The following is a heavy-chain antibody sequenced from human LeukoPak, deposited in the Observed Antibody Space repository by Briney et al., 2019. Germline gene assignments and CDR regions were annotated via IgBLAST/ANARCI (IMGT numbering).Heavy chain of an antibody. V-gene: IGHV5-51*01. D-gene: IGHD5-18*01. CDR1: GYSFTSYW. Sequence: GESLKISCKGSGYSFTSYWIGWVRQMPGKGLELMGIFYPGDSETSYSPSFQGQVTFSADKSINTAYLQWSSLKASDTAMYYCARPSGFSYGRFDHWGQGTLVTVSS. CDR2: FYPGDSET. J-gene: IGHJ4*02. CDR3: ARPSGFSYGRFDH.